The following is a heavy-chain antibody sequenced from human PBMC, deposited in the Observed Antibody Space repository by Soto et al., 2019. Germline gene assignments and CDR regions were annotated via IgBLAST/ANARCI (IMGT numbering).Heavy chain of an antibody. CDR1: GFTFSSYA. J-gene: IGHJ6*03. CDR3: AKETYYDFWSGYTDWYYYYYMDV. Sequence: EVQLLESGGGLVQPGGSLRLSCAASGFTFSSYAMSWVRQAPGKGLEWVSAISGSGGSTYYADSVKGRFTISRDNSKNTLYLQMNSRRTEDTAVYYCAKETYYDFWSGYTDWYYYYYMDVWGKGTTVTVSS. V-gene: IGHV3-23*01. D-gene: IGHD3-3*01. CDR2: ISGSGGST.